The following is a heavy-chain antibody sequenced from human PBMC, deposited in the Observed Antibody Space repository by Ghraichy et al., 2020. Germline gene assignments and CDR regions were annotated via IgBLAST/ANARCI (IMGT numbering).Heavy chain of an antibody. CDR2: VSFSSSII. CDR3: ARSGTANSHDNWFDP. CDR1: GFTFSSYS. Sequence: ETLSLTCAASGFTFSSYSMSWVRQAPGKGLEWVSYVSFSSSIIHYANSVKGRFTISRDNAKNSLYLQMDSLRAEDTAVYYCARSGTANSHDNWFDPWGQGALVTVSS. D-gene: IGHD1-1*01. J-gene: IGHJ5*02. V-gene: IGHV3-48*04.